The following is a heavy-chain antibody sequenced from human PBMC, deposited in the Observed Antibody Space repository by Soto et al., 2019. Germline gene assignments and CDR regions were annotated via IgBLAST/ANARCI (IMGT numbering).Heavy chain of an antibody. Sequence: GGSLRLSCAASGFTFSSYAMSWVRQAPGKGLEWVSAISGSGGSTYYADPVRGRFTISRDNSKNTLYLQMNSLRAEDTAVYYCAKDLWTGGGPNYWGQGTLVTVSS. J-gene: IGHJ4*02. CDR2: ISGSGGST. V-gene: IGHV3-23*01. D-gene: IGHD3-3*01. CDR1: GFTFSSYA. CDR3: AKDLWTGGGPNY.